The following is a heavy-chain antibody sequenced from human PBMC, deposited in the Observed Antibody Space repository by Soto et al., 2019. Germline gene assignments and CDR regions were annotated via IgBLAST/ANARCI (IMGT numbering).Heavy chain of an antibody. CDR1: GASISTYY. D-gene: IGHD3-22*01. J-gene: IGHJ3*02. CDR3: ARQTDSYYTFDAFDI. CDR2: ISYSGST. Sequence: SETLSLTCTVSGASISTYYWSWIRQPPGKGLEWIGYISYSGSTNYNPSLESRVTISVDTSKNQFSLKLSSVTAADTAVYYCARQTDSYYTFDAFDIWGQGTMVTVSS. V-gene: IGHV4-59*08.